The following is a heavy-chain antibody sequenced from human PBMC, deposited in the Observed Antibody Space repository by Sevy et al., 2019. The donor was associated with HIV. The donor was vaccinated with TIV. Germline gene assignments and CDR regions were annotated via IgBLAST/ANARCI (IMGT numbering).Heavy chain of an antibody. CDR1: GFTFGSYE. CDR2: ISSTGSPI. CDR3: ARDLPGDCRTDV. D-gene: IGHD2-21*02. Sequence: GGSLRLSCTASGFTFGSYEMNWVRQAPGKGLEWVSYISSTGSPIYYADSVKGRFTISRDNAKNSLYLQMNSLRAEDTGVYYCARDLPGDCRTDVWGQGTTVTVSS. V-gene: IGHV3-48*03. J-gene: IGHJ6*02.